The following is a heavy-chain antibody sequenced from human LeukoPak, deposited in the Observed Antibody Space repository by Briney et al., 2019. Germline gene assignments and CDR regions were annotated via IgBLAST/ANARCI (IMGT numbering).Heavy chain of an antibody. V-gene: IGHV3-30*01. D-gene: IGHD2-2*02. J-gene: IGHJ1*01. CDR3: ARDSEVCSSTSCYSWWEYFQH. CDR1: GFTFSSYA. Sequence: PGRSLRLSCAASGFTFSSYAMHWVRQAPGKGLEWVAVISYDGSNKYYADSVKGRFTISRDNSKNTLYLQMNSLRAEDTAVYYCARDSEVCSSTSCYSWWEYFQHWGQGTLVTVSS. CDR2: ISYDGSNK.